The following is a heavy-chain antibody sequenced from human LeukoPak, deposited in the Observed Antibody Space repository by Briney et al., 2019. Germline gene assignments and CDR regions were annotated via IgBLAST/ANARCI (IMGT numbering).Heavy chain of an antibody. CDR3: AKGVSRYGDFYY. Sequence: GGSLRLSGAPSGFTFSSYAMSWVRQAPGKGLAWVSTISGSGGSTYYADSVKGQFTISRDNPKSTLYLQMNSLRAEDTAAYYCAKGVSRYGDFYYWGQGTLVTVSS. V-gene: IGHV3-23*01. CDR2: ISGSGGST. D-gene: IGHD4-17*01. CDR1: GFTFSSYA. J-gene: IGHJ4*02.